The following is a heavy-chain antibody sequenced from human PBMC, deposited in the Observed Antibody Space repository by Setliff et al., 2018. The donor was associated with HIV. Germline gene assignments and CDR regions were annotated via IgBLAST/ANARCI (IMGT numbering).Heavy chain of an antibody. CDR2: ISPDGSST. D-gene: IGHD3-3*01. CDR1: GFTFSNNW. V-gene: IGHV3-74*03. J-gene: IGHJ5*02. Sequence: LRLSCAASGFTFSNNWIHWVRQTAEKGLVWVSRISPDGSSTMYADSVKGRFTISRDNAKNTVYLQMNSLRAEDTAVYYCVRVVTIFSTGPHFDPWGQGTLVTAPQ. CDR3: VRVVTIFSTGPHFDP.